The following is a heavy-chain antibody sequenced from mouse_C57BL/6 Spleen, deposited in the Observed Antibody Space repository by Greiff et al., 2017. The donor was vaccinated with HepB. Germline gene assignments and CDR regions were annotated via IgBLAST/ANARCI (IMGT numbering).Heavy chain of an antibody. CDR2: INYDGSST. CDR1: GFTFSDYY. J-gene: IGHJ3*01. D-gene: IGHD1-1*01. CDR3: ARGYGSRFAY. Sequence: DVKLVESEGGLVQPGSSMKLSCTASGFTFSDYYMAWVRQVPEKGLEWVANINYDGSSTYYLDSLKSRFIISRDNAKNILYLQMSSLKSEDTATYYCARGYGSRFAYWGQGTLVTVSA. V-gene: IGHV5-16*01.